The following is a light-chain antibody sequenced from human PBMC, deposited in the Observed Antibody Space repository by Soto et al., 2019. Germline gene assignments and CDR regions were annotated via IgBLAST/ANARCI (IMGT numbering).Light chain of an antibody. J-gene: IGKJ1*01. V-gene: IGKV1-5*01. CDR1: QSISRW. CDR3: QQYKGYSTWT. Sequence: DIQMTQSPSTLSASVGDRVTITCRASQSISRWLAWYQQKPGKAPKVLIWDASSLQRGVPSRFSGSGSGTEFTLTISSLQPDDFATYYCQQYKGYSTWTFGQGTQVEIK. CDR2: DAS.